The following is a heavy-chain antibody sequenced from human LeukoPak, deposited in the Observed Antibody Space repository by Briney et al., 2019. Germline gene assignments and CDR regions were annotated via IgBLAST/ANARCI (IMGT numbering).Heavy chain of an antibody. CDR1: GYTFTGYY. J-gene: IGHJ4*02. CDR3: ARGSGYYSYYFDF. D-gene: IGHD3-22*01. CDR2: INPNSGGT. Sequence: ASVLVSCKASGYTFTGYYMHWVRQAPGQGLEWMGWINPNSGGTNYAQKFQGRVTMTRDTSISTAYMELSRLRSDDTAVYYCARGSGYYSYYFDFWGQGTLVTVSS. V-gene: IGHV1-2*02.